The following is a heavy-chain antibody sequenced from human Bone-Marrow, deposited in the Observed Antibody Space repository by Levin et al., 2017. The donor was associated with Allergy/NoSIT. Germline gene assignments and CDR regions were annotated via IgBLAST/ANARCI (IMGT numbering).Heavy chain of an antibody. CDR2: VSHDGSHR. D-gene: IGHD3-9*01. V-gene: IGHV3-33*03. J-gene: IGHJ5*02. CDR1: GFTFSAFG. Sequence: GESLKISCAASGFTFSAFGMHWVRQAPGRGLEWVAVVSHDGSHRVYADSVKGRFTISRDNSNNTLFLQMDSLSAEDTAIYYCAKSPTLTGYYEWFDPWGQGTLVTVSS. CDR3: AKSPTLTGYYEWFDP.